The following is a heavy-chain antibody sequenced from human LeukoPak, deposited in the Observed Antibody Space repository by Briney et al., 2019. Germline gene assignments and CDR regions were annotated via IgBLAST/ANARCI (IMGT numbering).Heavy chain of an antibody. J-gene: IGHJ5*02. CDR1: GDSISSGSYY. Sequence: SETLSLTCTVSGDSISSGSYYWSWIRQPAGKGLEWIGRIYSSGSTNYNPSLKSRVTISVDTSKNQFSLTLSSVTAADTAVYDCARDGAYCSSTSCYNWFDPWGQGTLVTVSS. D-gene: IGHD2-2*01. V-gene: IGHV4-61*02. CDR3: ARDGAYCSSTSCYNWFDP. CDR2: IYSSGST.